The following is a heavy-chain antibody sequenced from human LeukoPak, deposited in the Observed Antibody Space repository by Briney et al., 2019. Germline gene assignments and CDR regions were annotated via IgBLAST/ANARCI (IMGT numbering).Heavy chain of an antibody. CDR2: INHSGST. J-gene: IGHJ4*02. CDR3: ARGRVGYYDSSGYYY. V-gene: IGHV4-34*01. Sequence: SETLSLTCAVYGGSFSGYYWSWIRQPPGKGLEWIGEINHSGSTNYNPSLKSRVTISVDTSKNQISLKLSSVTAADTAVYYCARGRVGYYDSSGYYYWGQGTLVTVSS. D-gene: IGHD3-22*01. CDR1: GGSFSGYY.